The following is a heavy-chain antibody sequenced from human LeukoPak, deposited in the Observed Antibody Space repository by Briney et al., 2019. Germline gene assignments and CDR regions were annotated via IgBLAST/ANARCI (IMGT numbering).Heavy chain of an antibody. Sequence: GGSLRLAWAAAGFTFSDYYMSWIRQAPGKGREWVSYISRNRSYKKYAASLRGQFTISRNNSKNTLYLQMNSLRAEATAVYYCAKDFRGVDNGNYFLDYWGQGTLVTVSS. CDR2: ISRNRSYK. CDR1: GFTFSDYY. V-gene: IGHV3-11*05. D-gene: IGHD1-26*01. CDR3: AKDFRGVDNGNYFLDY. J-gene: IGHJ4*02.